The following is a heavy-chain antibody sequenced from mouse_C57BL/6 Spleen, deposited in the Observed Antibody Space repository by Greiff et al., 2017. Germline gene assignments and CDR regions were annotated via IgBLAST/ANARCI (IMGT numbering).Heavy chain of an antibody. J-gene: IGHJ2*01. D-gene: IGHD1-1*01. V-gene: IGHV1-82*01. CDR2: IYPGDGDT. Sequence: VQLQQSGPELVKPGASVKISCKASGYAFSSSWMNWVKQRPGKGLEWIGRIYPGDGDTNYNGKFKGKATLTADKSSSTDYMQLSCLSSDDSAVYFCAIADGFDYWGQGTTLTVSS. CDR3: AIADGFDY. CDR1: GYAFSSSW.